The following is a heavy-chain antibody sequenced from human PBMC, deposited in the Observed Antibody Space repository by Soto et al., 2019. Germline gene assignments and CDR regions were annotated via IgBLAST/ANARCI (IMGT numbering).Heavy chain of an antibody. J-gene: IGHJ4*02. Sequence: QVQLQQWGAGLLKPSETLSLTCAVYGGSFSGYYWSWIRQPPGKGLEWIGEINHSGSTNYNPSLKSRVTISVDTSKNQFSLKLSSLTAADTAVYYCATTLRSSSWLSDWGQGTLVTVSS. CDR1: GGSFSGYY. D-gene: IGHD6-13*01. CDR3: ATTLRSSSWLSD. CDR2: INHSGST. V-gene: IGHV4-34*01.